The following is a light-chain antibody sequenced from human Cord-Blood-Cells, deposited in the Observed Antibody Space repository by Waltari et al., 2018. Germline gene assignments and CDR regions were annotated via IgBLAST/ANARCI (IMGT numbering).Light chain of an antibody. CDR2: AAS. Sequence: DIQMTQSPSSLSASVGDRVTITCRASQSISSYLNWYQQKRGKAPKLLIYAASSLQSGVPSRFSGSGSGTDFTLTISSLQPEEFATYYGQQSYSTPLTFGGGTKVEIK. J-gene: IGKJ4*01. CDR1: QSISSY. V-gene: IGKV1-39*01. CDR3: QQSYSTPLT.